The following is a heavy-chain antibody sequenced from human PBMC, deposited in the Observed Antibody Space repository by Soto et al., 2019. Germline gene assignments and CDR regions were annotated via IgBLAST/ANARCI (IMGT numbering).Heavy chain of an antibody. V-gene: IGHV1-18*01. J-gene: IGHJ4*02. Sequence: QVHLVQSGAEVKKPGASVKVSCKGSGYAFTTYGITWVRQAPGQGLEWMGWISAHNGNTNYAQKLQGRVTVTRDTPTSTAYMEVRSRRSDDTAVYYCARGRYGDYWGQGALVTVSS. CDR3: ARGRYGDY. CDR2: ISAHNGNT. CDR1: GYAFTTYG. D-gene: IGHD1-1*01.